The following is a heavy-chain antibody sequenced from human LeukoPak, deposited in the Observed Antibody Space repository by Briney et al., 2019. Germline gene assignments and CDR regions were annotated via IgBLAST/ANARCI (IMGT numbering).Heavy chain of an antibody. Sequence: GASVKVSCKASGYTFTGYYMHWVRQAPGQGLEWMGWINPNSGGTNYAQKFQGRVTMTRDTSISTAYMELSRLRSDDTAVYYCARVVWFGELFYYYYGMDIWGQGTTVTVSS. CDR1: GYTFTGYY. CDR3: ARVVWFGELFYYYYGMDI. CDR2: INPNSGGT. V-gene: IGHV1-2*02. J-gene: IGHJ6*02. D-gene: IGHD3-10*01.